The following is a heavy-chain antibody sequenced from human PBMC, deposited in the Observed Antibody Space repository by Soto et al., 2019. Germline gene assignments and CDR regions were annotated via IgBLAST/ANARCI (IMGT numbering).Heavy chain of an antibody. J-gene: IGHJ4*02. V-gene: IGHV3-53*01. CDR3: ARENSYPYFDF. CDR1: GFTVSSNY. Sequence: PGGSLRLSCAASGFTVSSNYMSWVRQAPGKGLQWVSVIYSSGSTYYEDSVKGRFTISRDNPKNTLYLQMNSLRVEDTAAYYCARENSYPYFDFWGQGTQVTVSS. CDR2: IYSSGST. D-gene: IGHD5-18*01.